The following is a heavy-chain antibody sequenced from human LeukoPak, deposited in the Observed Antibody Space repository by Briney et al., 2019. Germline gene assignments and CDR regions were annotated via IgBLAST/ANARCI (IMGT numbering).Heavy chain of an antibody. CDR2: IYHSGST. D-gene: IGHD3-9*01. CDR1: GGSISSGGYY. CDR3: AHRPKGVLTFDY. Sequence: SETLSLTCTVSGGSISSGGYYWSWIRQPPGKGLEWIGYIYHSGSTYYNPSLKSRVTISVDRSKNQFSLKLSSVTAADTAVYYCAHRPKGVLTFDYWGQGTLVTVSS. V-gene: IGHV4-30-2*01. J-gene: IGHJ4*02.